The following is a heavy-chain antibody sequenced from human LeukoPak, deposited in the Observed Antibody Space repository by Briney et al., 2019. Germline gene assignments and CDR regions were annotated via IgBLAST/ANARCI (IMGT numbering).Heavy chain of an antibody. Sequence: GGSLRLSCAASGFTFSSYAMHWVRQAPGKGLEWVAVISYDGSNKYYADSVKGRFTISRDNSKNTLYLQMNSLRAEDTAVYYCAREWYSYGYGYFDYWGQGTLVTVSS. CDR2: ISYDGSNK. J-gene: IGHJ4*02. CDR1: GFTFSSYA. CDR3: AREWYSYGYGYFDY. D-gene: IGHD5-18*01. V-gene: IGHV3-30*04.